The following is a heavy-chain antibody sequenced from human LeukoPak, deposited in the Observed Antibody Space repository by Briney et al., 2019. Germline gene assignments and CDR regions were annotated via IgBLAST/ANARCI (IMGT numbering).Heavy chain of an antibody. CDR3: ARGVAH. CDR1: GGSFSGYY. D-gene: IGHD5-12*01. Sequence: SETLSLTCAVYGGSFSGYYWSWIRQPPGRGLEWIGEINHSGSTNYNPSLKSRVTISVDTSKNQFSLKLSSVTAADTAVYYCARGVAHWGQGTLVTVSS. CDR2: INHSGST. J-gene: IGHJ4*02. V-gene: IGHV4-34*01.